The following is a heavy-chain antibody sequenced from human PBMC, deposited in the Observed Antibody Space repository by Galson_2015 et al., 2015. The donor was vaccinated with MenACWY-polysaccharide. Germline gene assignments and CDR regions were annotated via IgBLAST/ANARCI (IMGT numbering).Heavy chain of an antibody. CDR3: ARFRSSYNWFDP. CDR1: GLTVSSNY. D-gene: IGHD2-2*01. V-gene: IGHV3-53*01. CDR2: IYSGGST. J-gene: IGHJ5*02. Sequence: SLRLSCAASGLTVSSNYMSWVRQAPGKGLEWVSVIYSGGSTYYADSVKGRFTISRDNSKNTLYLQMNSLRAEDTAVYYCARFRSSYNWFDPWGQGTLVTVSS.